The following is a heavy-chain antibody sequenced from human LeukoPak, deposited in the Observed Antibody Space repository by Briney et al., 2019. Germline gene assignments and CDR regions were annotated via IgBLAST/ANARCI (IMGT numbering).Heavy chain of an antibody. V-gene: IGHV5-51*01. CDR3: ARLASGSYSYYMDV. J-gene: IGHJ6*03. Sequence: PGESLKISCKGSGYSFTSYWIAWVRQMPGKGLEWMGIIYPGDPDTRYSPSFRGQVTISADKSISSAHLQWSSLKASDTAMYYCARLASGSYSYYMDVWGNGTTVTVSS. CDR1: GYSFTSYW. D-gene: IGHD3-10*01. CDR2: IYPGDPDT.